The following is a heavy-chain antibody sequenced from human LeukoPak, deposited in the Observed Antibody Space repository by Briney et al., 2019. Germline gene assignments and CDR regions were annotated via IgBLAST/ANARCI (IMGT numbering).Heavy chain of an antibody. CDR2: MSTSGST. V-gene: IGHV4-4*07. CDR1: GDSFSSFF. Sequence: SETLSLTCSVSGDSFSSFFWSWIRQPAGKGLEWIGRMSTSGSTNYSPSLKGRVTISVDTSKNQFSLKLTSVTAADTAVYYCARGCRDGYSNYWYFDLWGRGTLVTVSS. D-gene: IGHD5-24*01. CDR3: ARGCRDGYSNYWYFDL. J-gene: IGHJ2*01.